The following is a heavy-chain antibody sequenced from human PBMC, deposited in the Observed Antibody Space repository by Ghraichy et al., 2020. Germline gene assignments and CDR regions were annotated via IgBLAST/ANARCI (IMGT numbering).Heavy chain of an antibody. J-gene: IGHJ4*02. D-gene: IGHD3-22*01. CDR2: ISSSSSTI. V-gene: IGHV3-48*02. CDR3: ARNLDHYYDSSGHLGHDY. Sequence: GESLNISCAASGFTFSSYSMNWVRQAPGKGLEWVSYISSSSSTIYYADSVKGRFTISRDNAKNSLYLQMNSLRDEDTAVYYCARNLDHYYDSSGHLGHDYWGQGTLVTVSS. CDR1: GFTFSSYS.